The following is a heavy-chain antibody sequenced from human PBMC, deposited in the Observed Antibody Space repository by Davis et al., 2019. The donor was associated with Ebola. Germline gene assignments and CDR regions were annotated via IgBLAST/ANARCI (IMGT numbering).Heavy chain of an antibody. J-gene: IGHJ6*02. D-gene: IGHD5-12*01. CDR1: AYTFNNYG. Sequence: AASVKVSCKTSAYTFNNYGITWVRQAPGQGLEWMGWINPYNGNTKYAQKLQGRVTMTTDTSTSTAYMELRSLRSDDTAVHYCARTTRGYSGYDQRSYGMDGWGQGTTVTVSS. CDR3: ARTTRGYSGYDQRSYGMDG. V-gene: IGHV1-18*01. CDR2: INPYNGNT.